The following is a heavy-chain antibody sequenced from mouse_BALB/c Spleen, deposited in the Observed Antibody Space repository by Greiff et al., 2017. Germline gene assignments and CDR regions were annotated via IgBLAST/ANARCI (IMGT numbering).Heavy chain of an antibody. Sequence: EVMLVESGGGLVQPGGSRKLSCAASGFTFSSFGMHWVRQAPEKGLEWVAYISSGSSTIYYADTVKGRFTISRDNPKNTLFLQMTSLRSEDTAMYYCARLGGYDGAWFAYWGQGTLVTVSA. V-gene: IGHV5-17*02. CDR1: GFTFSSFG. D-gene: IGHD2-2*01. J-gene: IGHJ3*01. CDR2: ISSGSSTI. CDR3: ARLGGYDGAWFAY.